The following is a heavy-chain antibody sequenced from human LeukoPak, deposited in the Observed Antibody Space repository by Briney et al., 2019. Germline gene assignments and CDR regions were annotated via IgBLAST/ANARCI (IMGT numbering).Heavy chain of an antibody. D-gene: IGHD2-21*02. CDR1: GYTFTSYD. J-gene: IGHJ5*02. V-gene: IGHV1-8*03. CDR3: ARASCGGDYNQLGFDP. CDR2: MNPNSGNT. Sequence: ASVKVSYKASGYTFTSYDINWVRQATGQGLEWMGWMNPNSGNTGYAQKFQGRVTITRNTSISTAYMELSSLRSEDTAVYYCARASCGGDYNQLGFDPWGQGTLVTVSS.